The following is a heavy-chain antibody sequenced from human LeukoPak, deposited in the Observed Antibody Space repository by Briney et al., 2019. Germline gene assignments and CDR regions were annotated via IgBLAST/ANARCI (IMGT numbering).Heavy chain of an antibody. Sequence: GGSLRLSCAVSGFTLSSYAMHWVRQAPGKGLEWVGGISYDGSNKYYADSVKGRFTISGDNSTNTLYLQMNSLRAEDTAVSYRARGRELVAVPAVSNYWGQGTLVTVSS. V-gene: IGHV3-30-3*01. D-gene: IGHD2-2*01. CDR2: ISYDGSNK. CDR1: GFTLSSYA. CDR3: ARGRELVAVPAVSNY. J-gene: IGHJ4*02.